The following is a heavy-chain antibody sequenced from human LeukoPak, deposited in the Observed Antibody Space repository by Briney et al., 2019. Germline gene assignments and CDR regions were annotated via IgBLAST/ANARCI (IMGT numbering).Heavy chain of an antibody. CDR3: ARCQTGGYYDSCGYSDAFDI. J-gene: IGHJ3*02. D-gene: IGHD3-22*01. CDR1: GGSGSSGRYY. V-gene: IGHV4-61*01. Sequence: PSETLSFKCSVSGGSGSSGRYYWSWIRQPPGKGLEWIGYIYYSGSTNYNPSLKSRVTISVDTSKNQFSLKLSSVTAADTAVYYCARCQTGGYYDSCGYSDAFDIWGQGTMVTVSS. CDR2: IYYSGST.